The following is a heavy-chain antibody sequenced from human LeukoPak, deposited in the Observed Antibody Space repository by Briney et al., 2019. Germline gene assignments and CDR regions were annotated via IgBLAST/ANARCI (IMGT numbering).Heavy chain of an antibody. CDR1: GGSISSGDYY. V-gene: IGHV4-30-4*08. CDR2: IYYSGST. D-gene: IGHD2-2*02. Sequence: SQTLSLTCTVSGGSISSGDYYWSWIRQPPGKGLEWIGYIYYSGSTYYNPSLKSRVTISVDTSKNQFSLKLSSVTAADTAVYYCAREIYCSSTSCYTYFDYWGQGTLVTVSS. J-gene: IGHJ4*02. CDR3: AREIYCSSTSCYTYFDY.